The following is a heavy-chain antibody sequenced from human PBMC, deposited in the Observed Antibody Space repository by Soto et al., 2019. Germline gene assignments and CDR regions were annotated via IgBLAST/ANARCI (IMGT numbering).Heavy chain of an antibody. Sequence: QVQLVQSGAEVKKPGSSVKVSCKASGGTFSSYAISWVRQAPGQGLEWMGGIIPIFGTANYAQKFQGRVTITADESPGTAYMELRRLRSEDTAMLYCARVKGLNTVTEYYYYYGMDVWGHASTVTVS. D-gene: IGHD4-4*01. CDR2: IIPIFGTA. J-gene: IGHJ6*02. CDR3: ARVKGLNTVTEYYYYYGMDV. CDR1: GGTFSSYA. V-gene: IGHV1-69*12.